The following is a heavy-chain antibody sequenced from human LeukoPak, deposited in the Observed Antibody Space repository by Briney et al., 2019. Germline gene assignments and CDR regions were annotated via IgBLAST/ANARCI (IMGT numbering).Heavy chain of an antibody. CDR2: ISAYNGDT. Sequence: ASVRVSCKASGYTFINYGISWVRQAPGHGLECMGWISAYNGDTNYAQKFQGRVTMSTDTSTGTAYMELRSLRSDDTAVYYCAREGASGSYYPFDYWGQGTLVTVSS. CDR3: AREGASGSYYPFDY. D-gene: IGHD3-10*01. V-gene: IGHV1-18*01. J-gene: IGHJ4*02. CDR1: GYTFINYG.